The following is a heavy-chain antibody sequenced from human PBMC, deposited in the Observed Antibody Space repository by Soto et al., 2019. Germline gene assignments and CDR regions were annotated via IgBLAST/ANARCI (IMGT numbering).Heavy chain of an antibody. Sequence: QVQLVESGGGVVQPGRSLRLSCAASGFTFSSYAMHWVRQAPGKGLEWVAFISYDGSNKYYADSVKGRFTISRDSSKNTLYVQMNSLRAEDTAVYYCARGSRDYYGDYLVRFDYCGRGTLVTVSS. J-gene: IGHJ4*02. CDR3: ARGSRDYYGDYLVRFDY. CDR2: ISYDGSNK. D-gene: IGHD4-17*01. CDR1: GFTFSSYA. V-gene: IGHV3-30-3*01.